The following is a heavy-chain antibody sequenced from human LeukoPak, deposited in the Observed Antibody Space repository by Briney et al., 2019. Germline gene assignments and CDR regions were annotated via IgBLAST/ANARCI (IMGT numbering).Heavy chain of an antibody. Sequence: KPSETLSLTCAVYGGSFSGYYWSWIRQPPGKGLEWIGEINHSGSTNYNPSLKSRVTISVDTSKNQFSLKLSSVTAADTAVYYCARVYCSGGSFYHVFDYWGQGTLVTVSS. CDR2: INHSGST. D-gene: IGHD2-15*01. V-gene: IGHV4-34*01. CDR1: GGSFSGYY. CDR3: ARVYCSGGSFYHVFDY. J-gene: IGHJ4*02.